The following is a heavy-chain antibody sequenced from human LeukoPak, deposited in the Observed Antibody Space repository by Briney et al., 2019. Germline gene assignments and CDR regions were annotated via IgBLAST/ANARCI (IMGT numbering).Heavy chain of an antibody. CDR3: ARDGEQQLGRDFDY. V-gene: IGHV1-18*04. D-gene: IGHD6-13*01. CDR1: GYTFTGYY. Sequence: ASVKVSCKASGYTFTGYYMHWVRQAPGQGLEWMGWISAYNGNTNYAQKLQGRVTMTRDMSTSTVYMELSSLRSEDTAVYYCARDGEQQLGRDFDYWGQGTLVTVSS. J-gene: IGHJ4*02. CDR2: ISAYNGNT.